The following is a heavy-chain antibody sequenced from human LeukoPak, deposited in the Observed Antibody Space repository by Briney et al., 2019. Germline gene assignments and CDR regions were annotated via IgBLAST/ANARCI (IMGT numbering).Heavy chain of an antibody. CDR3: ARHTGSGTYRIDY. D-gene: IGHD1-26*01. V-gene: IGHV1-18*04. Sequence: ASVNVSCKASVLTLTGIGIRRGRQAPGQGLEWMGWISAYNGNTNYAQKFQGRVTMTTDTSTSTAYMELTSLRSADTAMYYCARHTGSGTYRIDYWGQGTLVTVSS. CDR1: VLTLTGIG. J-gene: IGHJ4*02. CDR2: ISAYNGNT.